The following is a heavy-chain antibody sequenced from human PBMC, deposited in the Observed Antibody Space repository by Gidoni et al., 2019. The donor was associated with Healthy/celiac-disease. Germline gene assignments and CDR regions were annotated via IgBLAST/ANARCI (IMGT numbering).Heavy chain of an antibody. CDR1: GFTFSSYA. Sequence: QAQLVESGGGVVQPGRSLRLSCAASGFTFSSYAMHWVRQAPGKGLEWVAVISYDGSNKYYADSVKGRFTISRDNSKNTLYLQMNSLRAEDTAVYYCARGGPDYYDSSGYYYGYWGQGPLVTVSS. V-gene: IGHV3-30-3*01. CDR2: ISYDGSNK. CDR3: ARGGPDYYDSSGYYYGY. D-gene: IGHD3-22*01. J-gene: IGHJ4*02.